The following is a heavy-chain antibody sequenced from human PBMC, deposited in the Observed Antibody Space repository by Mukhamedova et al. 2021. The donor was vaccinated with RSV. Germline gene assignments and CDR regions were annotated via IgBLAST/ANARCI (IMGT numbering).Heavy chain of an antibody. J-gene: IGHJ4*02. Sequence: GKGLVWVSRIKNDGSETNYADAVKGRFTISRDNAKNTLYLQLNSLRAEDTAVYYCARDEVLGSGSCNYWGRGTLVTVSS. D-gene: IGHD3-10*01. V-gene: IGHV3-74*01. CDR3: ARDEVLGSGSCNY. CDR2: IKNDGSET.